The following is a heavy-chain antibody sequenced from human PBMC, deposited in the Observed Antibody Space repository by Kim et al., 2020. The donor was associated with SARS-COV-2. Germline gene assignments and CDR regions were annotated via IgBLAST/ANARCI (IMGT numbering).Heavy chain of an antibody. D-gene: IGHD3-10*01. CDR3: AREGSGSYNWLDP. Sequence: YSPNFQGRRTITRDTSASAAYMELSSLTSKDTAVYYCAREGSGSYNWLDPWGQGTLVTVSS. V-gene: IGHV1-3*01. J-gene: IGHJ5*02.